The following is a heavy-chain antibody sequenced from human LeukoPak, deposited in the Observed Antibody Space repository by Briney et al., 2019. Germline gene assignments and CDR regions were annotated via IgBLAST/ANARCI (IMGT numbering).Heavy chain of an antibody. CDR1: GYSFTSYW. Sequence: AESLKISCKGSGYSFTSYWISWVRQMPGKGLEWMGRIFPSDSYTNYSPSFQGHVTISADKSISTAYLQWSSLKASDTAMYYCARHGEVAAIPDNSGLDYWGQGTLVTVSS. CDR3: ARHGEVAAIPDNSGLDY. V-gene: IGHV5-10-1*01. J-gene: IGHJ4*02. D-gene: IGHD2-15*01. CDR2: IFPSDSYT.